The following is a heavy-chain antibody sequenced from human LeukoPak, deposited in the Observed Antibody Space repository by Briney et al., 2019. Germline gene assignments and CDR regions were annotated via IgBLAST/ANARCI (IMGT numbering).Heavy chain of an antibody. V-gene: IGHV1-46*01. J-gene: IGHJ4*02. CDR3: ARDVGVFWDGYNRCFDY. CDR1: GFTFTSYY. D-gene: IGHD5-24*01. Sequence: ASLKVSCTASGFTFTSYYMHWVRQAPGKGLEWMGIINTSGGSTSTAQHFQGRVTMTRDTSTSTAYMELRSLRSDDTAVYYCARDVGVFWDGYNRCFDYWGQGTLVTVSS. CDR2: INTSGGST.